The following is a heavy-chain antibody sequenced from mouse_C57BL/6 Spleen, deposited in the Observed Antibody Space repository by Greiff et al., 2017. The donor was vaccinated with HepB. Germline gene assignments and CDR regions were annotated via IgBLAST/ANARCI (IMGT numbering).Heavy chain of an antibody. CDR2: INPNNGGT. D-gene: IGHD1-1*01. CDR3: ARDDGYYFDY. CDR1: GYTFTDYY. Sequence: QLQQSGPELVKPGASVKISCKASGYTFTDYYMNWVKQSHGKSLEWIGDINPNNGGTSYNQKFKGKATLTVDKSSSTAYMELRSLTSEDSAVYYCARDDGYYFDYWGQGTTLTVSS. V-gene: IGHV1-26*01. J-gene: IGHJ2*01.